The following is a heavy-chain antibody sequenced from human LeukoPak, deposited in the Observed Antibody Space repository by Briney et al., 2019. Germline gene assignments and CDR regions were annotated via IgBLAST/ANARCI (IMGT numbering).Heavy chain of an antibody. CDR3: ARASLRFSRRPNWFDP. CDR1: GGSFSGYY. CDR2: INHSGST. D-gene: IGHD4-17*01. Sequence: PSETLSLTCAVYGGSFSGYYWSWLRQPPGKGLEWIGEINHSGSTNYNPSLKSRVTISVDTSKNQFSLKLSSVTAADTAVYYCARASLRFSRRPNWFDPWGQGTLVTVSS. J-gene: IGHJ5*02. V-gene: IGHV4-34*01.